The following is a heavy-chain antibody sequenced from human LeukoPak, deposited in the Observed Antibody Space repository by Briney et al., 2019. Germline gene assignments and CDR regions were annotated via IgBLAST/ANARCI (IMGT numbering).Heavy chain of an antibody. CDR3: ARSHKFYGDYVADY. Sequence: SETLSLTCAVYGGSFSGYYRSWIRQPPGKGLEWIGEINHSGSTNYNPSLKSRVTISVDTSKNQFSLKLSSVTAADTAVYYCARSHKFYGDYVADYWGQGTLVTVSS. J-gene: IGHJ4*02. CDR1: GGSFSGYY. V-gene: IGHV4-34*01. CDR2: INHSGST. D-gene: IGHD4-17*01.